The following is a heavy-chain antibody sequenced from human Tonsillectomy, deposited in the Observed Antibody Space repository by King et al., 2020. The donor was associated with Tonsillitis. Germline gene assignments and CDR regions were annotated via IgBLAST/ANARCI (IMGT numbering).Heavy chain of an antibody. J-gene: IGHJ4*02. V-gene: IGHV1-18*01. Sequence: QLVQSGAEVKKPGASVKVSCKPSGYTFTSYGISWVRQAPGQGLEWMAWISGYNGNTNYAQKLQGRVTVTTDTSTSAAYMELRSLTSDDTAVYYCARLHSSGWFSSSYFFDCWGQGTLVTVSS. CDR2: ISGYNGNT. CDR1: GYTFTSYG. CDR3: ARLHSSGWFSSSYFFDC. D-gene: IGHD6-19*01.